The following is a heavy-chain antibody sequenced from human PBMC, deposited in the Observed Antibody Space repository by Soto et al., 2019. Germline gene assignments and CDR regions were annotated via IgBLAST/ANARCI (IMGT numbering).Heavy chain of an antibody. D-gene: IGHD2-21*02. V-gene: IGHV1-3*05. CDR2: INAGNGNT. Sequence: QVQLVQSGAEEKKPGASVKVSCKASGYTFTSYAKHWVRQAPGQRLEWMGWINAGNGNTKYSQKFQGRVTITRDTSASTAYMELSSLRSEDTAVYYCARSIVVVTALDHWGQGTLVTVSS. J-gene: IGHJ4*02. CDR3: ARSIVVVTALDH. CDR1: GYTFTSYA.